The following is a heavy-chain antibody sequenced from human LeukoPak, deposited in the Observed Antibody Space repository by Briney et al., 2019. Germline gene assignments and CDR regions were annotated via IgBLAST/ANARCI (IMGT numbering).Heavy chain of an antibody. J-gene: IGHJ4*02. Sequence: SETLSINCTVSGYSISSGYYWGWIRQPPGKGLEWIGSIYHSGSTYYNPSLKSRVTISVDTSKNQFSLKLSSVTAADTAVYYCARQLGGRFDYWGQGTLVTVSS. D-gene: IGHD6-13*01. CDR3: ARQLGGRFDY. CDR1: GYSISSGYY. V-gene: IGHV4-38-2*02. CDR2: IYHSGST.